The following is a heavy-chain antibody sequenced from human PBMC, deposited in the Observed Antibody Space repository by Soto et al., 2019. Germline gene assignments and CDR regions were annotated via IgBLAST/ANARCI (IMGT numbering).Heavy chain of an antibody. CDR1: GFTFSSYG. Sequence: GGSLKLSCAASGFTFSSYGMHWVRQAPGKGLKWVAVISYDGSNKYYADSVKGRFTISRDNSKNTLYLQMNSLRAEDTAVYYCARNYDILTGSDFYYYYGMDVWGQGTTVTVSS. CDR3: ARNYDILTGSDFYYYYGMDV. CDR2: ISYDGSNK. V-gene: IGHV3-33*05. D-gene: IGHD3-9*01. J-gene: IGHJ6*02.